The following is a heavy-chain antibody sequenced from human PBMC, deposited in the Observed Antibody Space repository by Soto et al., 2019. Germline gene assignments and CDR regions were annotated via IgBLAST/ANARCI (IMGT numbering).Heavy chain of an antibody. V-gene: IGHV3-23*01. CDR2: ISGSGGST. CDR1: GFTFSSYA. CDR3: AKDNGITMIVVVPGYWFDP. Sequence: PGGSLRLSCAASGFTFSSYAMSWVRQAPGTGLEWVSAISGSGGSTYYADSVKGRFTISRDNSKNTLYLQMNSLRAEDTAVYYCAKDNGITMIVVVPGYWFDPWGQGTLVTVSS. D-gene: IGHD3-22*01. J-gene: IGHJ5*02.